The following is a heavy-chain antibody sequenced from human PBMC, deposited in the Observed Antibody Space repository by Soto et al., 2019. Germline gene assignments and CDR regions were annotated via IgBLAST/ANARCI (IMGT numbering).Heavy chain of an antibody. Sequence: SETLSLTCAVYGGSFSGYYWSWIRQPPGKGLEWIGEINHSGSTNYNPSLKSRVTISVDTSKNQFSLKLSSVTAADTAVYYCAREGPGMGVRGPTYYYYYMDVWGKGTTVTVSS. CDR1: GGSFSGYY. V-gene: IGHV4-34*01. D-gene: IGHD3-10*01. J-gene: IGHJ6*03. CDR3: AREGPGMGVRGPTYYYYYMDV. CDR2: INHSGST.